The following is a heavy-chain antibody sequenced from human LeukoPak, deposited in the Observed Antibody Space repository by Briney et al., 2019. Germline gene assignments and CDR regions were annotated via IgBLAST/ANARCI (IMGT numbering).Heavy chain of an antibody. J-gene: IGHJ4*02. CDR1: GFSFSSYG. CDR2: ISYDGTNK. Sequence: AGGSLRLSCAASGFSFSSYGMHWVRQAPGKGLEWVAVISYDGTNKYYGDSVKGRLIISRDNSKNTLYVQMNSLRAEDTAVYYCARGRGGLLWFGEFNSWGQGTLVTVSS. D-gene: IGHD3-10*01. CDR3: ARGRGGLLWFGEFNS. V-gene: IGHV3-30*03.